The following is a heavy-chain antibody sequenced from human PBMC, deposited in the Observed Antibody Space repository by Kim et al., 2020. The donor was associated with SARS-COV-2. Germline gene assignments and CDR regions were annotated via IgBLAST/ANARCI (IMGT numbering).Heavy chain of an antibody. Sequence: GESLKFSCKGSGYSFTSYWIGWVRQMPGKGLEWMGIIYPGDSDTRYSPSFQGQVTISADKSISTAYLQWSSLKASDTAMYYCARLGDYYDSSGYYYVGQHWGQGTLVTVFS. J-gene: IGHJ1*01. CDR1: GYSFTSYW. D-gene: IGHD3-22*01. CDR3: ARLGDYYDSSGYYYVGQH. V-gene: IGHV5-51*01. CDR2: IYPGDSDT.